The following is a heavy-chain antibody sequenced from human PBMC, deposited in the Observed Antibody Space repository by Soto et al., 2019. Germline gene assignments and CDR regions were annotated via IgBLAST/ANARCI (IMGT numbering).Heavy chain of an antibody. CDR2: VHSTGGT. V-gene: IGHV4-39*02. J-gene: IGHJ4*02. D-gene: IGHD3-16*01. Sequence: PSETLSLTCTVSGGSITSGGYFWDWIRQPPGKGLEWIGTVHSTGGTYYSPSLRSRVTISVDTSKNQFSLKLSSVTAADTALYYCARDKDLQPTVWGFWGQGIQVT. CDR3: ARDKDLQPTVWGF. CDR1: GGSITSGGYF.